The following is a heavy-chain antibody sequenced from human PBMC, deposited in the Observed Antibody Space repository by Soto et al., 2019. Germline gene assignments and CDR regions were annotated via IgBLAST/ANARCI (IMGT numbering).Heavy chain of an antibody. CDR1: GFTFSSYA. CDR3: AKGFQFGSAMDV. D-gene: IGHD3-10*01. Sequence: GGSLRLSCAASGFTFSSYAMSWVRQAPGEGLAWVSTITGGGHNTYYADSVKGRFTISGDNSKNTVYPQMNSLRAEDTAIYYSAKGFQFGSAMDVWGQGTTVTFSS. CDR2: ITGGGHNT. J-gene: IGHJ6*02. V-gene: IGHV3-23*01.